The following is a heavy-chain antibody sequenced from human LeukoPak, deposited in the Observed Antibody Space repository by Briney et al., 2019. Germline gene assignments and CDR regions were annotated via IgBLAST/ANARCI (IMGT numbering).Heavy chain of an antibody. Sequence: GGSLRLSCAASGFTFTSHAMSWVRQAPGKGLEWVSAISASGGGTYYADSVKGRFTISRDISKNTVYLQMNSLRVEDTAVYYCVKDGMSMDSSWFDYWGQGTLVTVSS. D-gene: IGHD6-13*01. CDR3: VKDGMSMDSSWFDY. J-gene: IGHJ4*02. CDR2: ISASGGGT. V-gene: IGHV3-23*01. CDR1: GFTFTSHA.